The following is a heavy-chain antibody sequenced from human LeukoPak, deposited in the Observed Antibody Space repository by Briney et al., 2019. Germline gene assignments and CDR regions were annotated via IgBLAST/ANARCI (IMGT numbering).Heavy chain of an antibody. CDR1: GYTFTGYY. Sequence: GASVKVSCKASGYTFTGYYMRWVRQAPGQGLEWMGWINPNSGGTNYAQKFQGRVTITADKSTSTAYMELSSLRSEDTAVYYCARGYIGETLRHGSTGYYMSYWGQGTLVTVSS. J-gene: IGHJ4*02. V-gene: IGHV1-2*02. CDR3: ARGYIGETLRHGSTGYYMSY. D-gene: IGHD3-9*01. CDR2: INPNSGGT.